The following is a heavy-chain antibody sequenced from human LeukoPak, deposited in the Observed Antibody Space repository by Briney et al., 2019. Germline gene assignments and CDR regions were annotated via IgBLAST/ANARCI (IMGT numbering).Heavy chain of an antibody. Sequence: PGGSLRLSCAASGFTFSSYSMNWVRQAPGKGLEWVSSISSSSSYIYYTDSVKGRFTISRDNAKNSLYLQMNSLRAEDTAVYYCARDSSRYCSSTSCYAWGQGTLVTVSS. V-gene: IGHV3-21*01. J-gene: IGHJ5*02. CDR3: ARDSSRYCSSTSCYA. D-gene: IGHD2-2*01. CDR2: ISSSSSYI. CDR1: GFTFSSYS.